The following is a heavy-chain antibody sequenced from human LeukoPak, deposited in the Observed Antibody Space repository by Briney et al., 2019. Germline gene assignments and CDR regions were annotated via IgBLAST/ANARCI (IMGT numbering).Heavy chain of an antibody. Sequence: GESLKISCQGSRYSFTNYGIGWVRQMPGKGLEWMGIIYPGDSDTRYSPSFQGQVTISADRSISTAYLQWSSLKASDTAMYYCARLGSGSYYGSYFDYWGQGTLVTVSS. V-gene: IGHV5-51*01. CDR3: ARLGSGSYYGSYFDY. J-gene: IGHJ4*02. D-gene: IGHD1-26*01. CDR2: IYPGDSDT. CDR1: RYSFTNYG.